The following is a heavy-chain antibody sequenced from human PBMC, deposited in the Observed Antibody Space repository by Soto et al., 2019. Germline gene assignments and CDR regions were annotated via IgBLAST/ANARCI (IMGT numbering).Heavy chain of an antibody. D-gene: IGHD5-18*01. Sequence: QITLKESGPPLVKPTQTLTLTCTVSGFSLTTSGVGVGWIRQPPGKALEWLALIYWDDDKWYRPSLQSRLTITKDTSKNQVVLTMTNMGPVDTATYYCARDTTMDPYYFDYWVQGTLVTVSS. CDR2: IYWDDDK. CDR1: GFSLTTSGVG. J-gene: IGHJ4*02. V-gene: IGHV2-5*02. CDR3: ARDTTMDPYYFDY.